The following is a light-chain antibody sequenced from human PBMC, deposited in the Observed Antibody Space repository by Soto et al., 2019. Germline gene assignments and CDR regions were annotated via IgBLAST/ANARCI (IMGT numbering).Light chain of an antibody. CDR1: QTISSW. Sequence: DIQITHSPSTLSASVVDRVTITFRASQTISSWLAWYQQKPGKAPKLLIYKASTLKSGVPSRFSGSGSGTEFTLTISSLQPDDFATYYCQHYNSYSEAFGQGTKVDIK. J-gene: IGKJ1*01. CDR3: QHYNSYSEA. CDR2: KAS. V-gene: IGKV1-5*03.